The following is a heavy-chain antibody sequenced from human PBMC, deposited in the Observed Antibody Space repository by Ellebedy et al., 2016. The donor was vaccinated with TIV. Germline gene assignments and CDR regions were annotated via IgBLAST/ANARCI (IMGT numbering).Heavy chain of an antibody. V-gene: IGHV3-53*01. CDR3: ATDYYGDYSLGY. Sequence: GEFLKISCEASGFIVSTIYLSWVRQAPGKGLEWVSIIYTGGRTYYADSVKGRFTISRDDAKNSLYLQMNSLRAEDTAVYYCATDYYGDYSLGYWGQGTLVTVSS. CDR2: IYTGGRT. J-gene: IGHJ4*02. D-gene: IGHD4-17*01. CDR1: GFIVSTIY.